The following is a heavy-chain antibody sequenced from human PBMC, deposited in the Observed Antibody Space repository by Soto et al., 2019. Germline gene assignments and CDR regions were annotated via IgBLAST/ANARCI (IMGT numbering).Heavy chain of an antibody. CDR2: ISSSSSYI. J-gene: IGHJ2*01. CDR1: GFTFSSYS. CDR3: ARYYDSSGPDL. D-gene: IGHD3-22*01. Sequence: GGSLRLSCAASGFTFSSYSMNWVRQAPGKGLEWVSSISSSSSYIYYADSVKGRFTISRDNAKNSLYLQMNSLRAEDTAVCYCARYYDSSGPDLWGRGTRVTVSS. V-gene: IGHV3-21*01.